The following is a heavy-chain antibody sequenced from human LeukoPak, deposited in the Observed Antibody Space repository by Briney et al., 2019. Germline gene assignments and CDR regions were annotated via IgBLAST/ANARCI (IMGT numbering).Heavy chain of an antibody. V-gene: IGHV3-11*01. CDR1: GFTFSDYY. J-gene: IGHJ4*02. CDR3: ARAVAAGIAAAGCDY. Sequence: GGSLRLSCAASGFTFSDYYMSWIRQAPGKGLEWVSYISSSGSTIYYADSVKGRFTISRDNAKNSLYLQMNSLRAEDTAVYYCARAVAAGIAAAGCDYWAREPWSPSPQ. D-gene: IGHD6-13*01. CDR2: ISSSGSTI.